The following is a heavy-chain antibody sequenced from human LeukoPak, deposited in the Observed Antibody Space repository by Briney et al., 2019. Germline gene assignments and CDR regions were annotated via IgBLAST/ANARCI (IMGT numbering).Heavy chain of an antibody. V-gene: IGHV4-59*01. D-gene: IGHD3-16*01. J-gene: IGHJ4*02. Sequence: SETLSLTCTVSGVSIRSFYWSWVRQPPGKGLEWVGDIYYSGSTNYNPSLRSRVTISVDTSNNQFSLKLSSVTAAATAVYYCKRGTGWLIDYWGQGILVTVSS. CDR3: KRGTGWLIDY. CDR2: IYYSGST. CDR1: GVSIRSFY.